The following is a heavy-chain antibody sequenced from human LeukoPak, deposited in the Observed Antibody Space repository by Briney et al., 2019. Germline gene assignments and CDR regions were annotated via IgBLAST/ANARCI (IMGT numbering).Heavy chain of an antibody. D-gene: IGHD5-18*01. J-gene: IGHJ4*02. CDR2: IWYDGSNK. CDR1: AFTFSSYG. V-gene: IGHV3-33*06. Sequence: GRSLRLSCAASAFTFSSYGMHWVRQAPGKGLEWVALIWYDGSNKYYADSVKGRFTISRDNSKNTLYLQMNSLRAEDTAVYYCAKTHSVKGYTYGYFDYWGQGTLATVSS. CDR3: AKTHSVKGYTYGYFDY.